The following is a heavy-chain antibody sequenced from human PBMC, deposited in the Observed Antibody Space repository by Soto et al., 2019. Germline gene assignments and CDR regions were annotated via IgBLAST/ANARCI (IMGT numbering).Heavy chain of an antibody. D-gene: IGHD6-13*01. V-gene: IGHV4-31*03. CDR3: AREIAAAYWFDP. J-gene: IGHJ5*02. Sequence: TLSLTCTVSGGSISSGGYYWSWIRQHPGKGLEWIGYIYYSGSTYYNPSLKSRVTISVDTSKNQFSLKLSSVTAADTAVYYCAREIAAAYWFDPWGQGTLVTVSS. CDR2: IYYSGST. CDR1: GGSISSGGYY.